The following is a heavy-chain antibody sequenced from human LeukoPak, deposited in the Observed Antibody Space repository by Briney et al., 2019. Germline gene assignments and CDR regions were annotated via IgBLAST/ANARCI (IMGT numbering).Heavy chain of an antibody. CDR3: ARGRGITTFGAFDI. CDR2: ISAYNGNT. CDR1: GYTFTSYG. D-gene: IGHD3-10*01. J-gene: IGHJ3*02. Sequence: GASVKVSCKASGYTFTSYGISWVRQAPGQGLEWMGWISAYNGNTNYAQKLQGRVTMTTDTSTSTAYMELRSLRSDATAVYYCARGRGITTFGAFDIWGQGTMVTVSS. V-gene: IGHV1-18*01.